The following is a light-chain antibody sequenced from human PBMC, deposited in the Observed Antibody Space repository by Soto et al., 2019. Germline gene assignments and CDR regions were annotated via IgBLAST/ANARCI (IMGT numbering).Light chain of an antibody. CDR2: DVT. CDR3: SSYTSSSTLVV. J-gene: IGLJ2*01. V-gene: IGLV2-14*01. CDR1: SSDVGGYNV. Sequence: QSALTQPASVSGSPGQSITIPCTGTSSDVGGYNVVSWYQQYPGKAPKLMIYDVTNRPSGVSNRFSASKSGNTASLTISGLQAEDEAIYYCSSYTSSSTLVVFGGGTKLTVL.